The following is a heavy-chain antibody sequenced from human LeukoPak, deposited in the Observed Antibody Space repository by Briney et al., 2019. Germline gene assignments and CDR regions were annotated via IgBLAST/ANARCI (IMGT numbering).Heavy chain of an antibody. Sequence: SETLSLICAVYGGSFSGYYWRWIRQPPGKGLECVGEINHSGSTNYNPSLKSRVTISVDTSKNQFSLKLSSVTAADTAVYYCARGVYSYYYYGMDVWGQGTTVTVSS. CDR3: ARGVYSYYYYGMDV. CDR2: INHSGST. CDR1: GGSFSGYY. V-gene: IGHV4-34*01. D-gene: IGHD4-11*01. J-gene: IGHJ6*02.